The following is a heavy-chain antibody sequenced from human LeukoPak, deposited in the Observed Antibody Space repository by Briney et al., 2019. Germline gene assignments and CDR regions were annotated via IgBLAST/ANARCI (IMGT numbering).Heavy chain of an antibody. J-gene: IGHJ4*02. V-gene: IGHV2-70*04. D-gene: IGHD2-2*02. Sequence: SGPALVKPTQTLTLTCTFSGFSLTTSGMRVSWIRQPPGKALEWLARIDWDDDKFYSTSLKTRLTISKDTSKNQVVLTMTNMGPVDTGTYYCARTIPFYYFDYWGQGTLVTVSS. CDR2: IDWDDDK. CDR3: ARTIPFYYFDY. CDR1: GFSLTTSGMR.